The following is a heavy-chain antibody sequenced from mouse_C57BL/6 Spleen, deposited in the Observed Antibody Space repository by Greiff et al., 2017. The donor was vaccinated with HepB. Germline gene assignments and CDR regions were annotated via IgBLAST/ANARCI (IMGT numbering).Heavy chain of an antibody. J-gene: IGHJ4*01. D-gene: IGHD1-1*01. CDR1: GYTLTSYW. V-gene: IGHV1-55*01. CDR3: ARPSPTVASMDY. Sequence: QVQLQQPGAELVKPGASVKMSCKASGYTLTSYWITWVKQRPGQGLEWIGDIYPGSGSTNYNEKFKSKATLTVDTSSSTAYMQLSSLTSEDSAVYYCARPSPTVASMDYWGQGTSVTVSS. CDR2: IYPGSGST.